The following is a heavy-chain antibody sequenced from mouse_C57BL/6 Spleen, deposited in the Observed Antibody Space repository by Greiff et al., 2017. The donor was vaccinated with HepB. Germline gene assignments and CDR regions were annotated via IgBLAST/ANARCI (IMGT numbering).Heavy chain of an antibody. CDR2: IDPSDSHT. J-gene: IGHJ3*01. CDR1: GYTFTSYW. D-gene: IGHD2-4*01. CDR3: ARGGIYYDSHWFAY. Sequence: QVQLQQPGAELVMPGASVKLSCKASGYTFTSYWMHWVKQRPGQGLEWIGEIDPSDSHTNYNQKFKGKSTLTVDKSSSTAYMQLSSLTSEDSAVYYCARGGIYYDSHWFAYWGQGTLVTVSA. V-gene: IGHV1-69*01.